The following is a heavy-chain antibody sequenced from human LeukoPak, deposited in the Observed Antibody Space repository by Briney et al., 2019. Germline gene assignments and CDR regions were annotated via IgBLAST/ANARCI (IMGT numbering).Heavy chain of an antibody. CDR1: GFSVRTKY. CDR3: ARDDPALNYGSPFID. Sequence: GGSLRLSCAAFGFSVRTKYMSWLRQAPGKGPEWVSAIYSGGATYYADAVRGRFTISRDDSKNTLYLQMNSLRAEDTAVYYCARDDPALNYGSPFIDWGQGTLVTVSS. D-gene: IGHD4-17*01. V-gene: IGHV3-66*01. J-gene: IGHJ4*02. CDR2: IYSGGAT.